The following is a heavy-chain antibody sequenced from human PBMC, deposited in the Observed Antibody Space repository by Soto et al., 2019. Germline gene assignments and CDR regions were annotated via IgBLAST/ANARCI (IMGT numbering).Heavy chain of an antibody. CDR2: INSDGSST. CDR3: ARGRIAARPSYYYYGMDV. J-gene: IGHJ6*02. D-gene: IGHD6-6*01. Sequence: EVQLVESGGGLVQPGGSLRLSCAASGFTFSSYWMHWVRQAPGKGLVWVSRINSDGSSTSYADSVKGRFTISRDNAKNTLYLQMNSLRAEDTAVYYCARGRIAARPSYYYYGMDVWGQGTTVTVSS. CDR1: GFTFSSYW. V-gene: IGHV3-74*01.